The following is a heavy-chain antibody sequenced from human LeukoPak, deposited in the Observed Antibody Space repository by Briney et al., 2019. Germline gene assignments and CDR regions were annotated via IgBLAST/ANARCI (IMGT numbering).Heavy chain of an antibody. D-gene: IGHD1-7*01. J-gene: IGHJ4*02. Sequence: GGSLRLSCAASGFTFSSYAMHWVRQAPGEGLEWVAVISYDGSNKYYADSVKGRFTISRDNSKNTAYLQMNSLRAEDTAVYYCARVGITGTTAFDYWGQGTLVTVSS. CDR3: ARVGITGTTAFDY. CDR2: ISYDGSNK. CDR1: GFTFSSYA. V-gene: IGHV3-30-3*01.